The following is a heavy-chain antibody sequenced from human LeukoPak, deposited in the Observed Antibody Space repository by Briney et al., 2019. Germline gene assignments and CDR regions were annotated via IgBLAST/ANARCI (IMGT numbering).Heavy chain of an antibody. CDR1: GFTFSSYA. D-gene: IGHD1-26*01. CDR3: AGSYQGLHFDY. Sequence: GGSLRLSCAASGFTFSSYAMHWVRQAPGKGLEWVALIPYDGSNKYYADSVKGRFTISRDNSKNTLYLQMNSLRAEDTAVYYCAGSYQGLHFDYWGQGTLVTVSS. V-gene: IGHV3-30*14. CDR2: IPYDGSNK. J-gene: IGHJ4*02.